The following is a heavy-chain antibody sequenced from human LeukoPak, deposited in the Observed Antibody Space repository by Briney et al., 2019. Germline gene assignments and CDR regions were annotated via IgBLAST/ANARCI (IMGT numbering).Heavy chain of an antibody. CDR3: AKVETWAGYCSSTSCYVDYFDY. CDR2: IIPIFGTA. CDR1: GGTFSSYA. J-gene: IGHJ4*02. V-gene: IGHV1-69*05. Sequence: GASVKVSCKASGGTFSSYAISWVRQAPGQGLEWMGRIIPIFGTANYAQKFQGRVTITTDESTSTAYMELSSLRSEDTAVYYCAKVETWAGYCSSTSCYVDYFDYWGQGTLVTVSS. D-gene: IGHD2-2*03.